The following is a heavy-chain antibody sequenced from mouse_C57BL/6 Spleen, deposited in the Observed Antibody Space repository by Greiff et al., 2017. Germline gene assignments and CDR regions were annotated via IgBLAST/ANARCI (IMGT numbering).Heavy chain of an antibody. J-gene: IGHJ3*01. CDR2: INPNNGGT. V-gene: IGHV1-18*01. CDR3: ARRGTGPFAY. CDR1: GYTFTDYN. Sequence: VQLQQSGPELVKPGASVKIPCKASGYTFTDYNMDWVKQSHGMSLEWIGDINPNNGGTIYNQKFKGKATLTVDKSSSTAYMELRSLTSEDTAVYYCARRGTGPFAYWGQGTLVTVSA. D-gene: IGHD4-1*01.